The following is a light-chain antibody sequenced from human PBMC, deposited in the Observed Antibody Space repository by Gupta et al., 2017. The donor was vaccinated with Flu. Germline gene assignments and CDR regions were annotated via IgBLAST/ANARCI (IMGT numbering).Light chain of an antibody. CDR1: SSDIGAYKY. Sequence: QSALTQPPSASGSRGQSVTISCSGTSSDIGAYKYVSWYQQYPGKAPNLILSEVSKRPSGVPDRFSGSKSGNTASLTVSGLQPEDEADYYCSSYAGNFRMLFGGGTKVTVL. CDR3: SSYAGNFRML. J-gene: IGLJ2*01. V-gene: IGLV2-8*01. CDR2: EVS.